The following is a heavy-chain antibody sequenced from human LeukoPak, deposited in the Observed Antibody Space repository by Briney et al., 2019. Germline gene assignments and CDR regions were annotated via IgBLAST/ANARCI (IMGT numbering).Heavy chain of an antibody. CDR2: IYSGGST. D-gene: IGHD3-3*01. CDR1: GFTVSSNY. Sequence: GGSLRLSCAASGFTVSSNYMSWVRQAPGKGLEWVSVIYSGGSTYYADSVKGRFTISSDNSKNTLYLQMNSPRAEDTAVYYCARYDFWSGVDYWGQGTPVTVSS. V-gene: IGHV3-53*01. CDR3: ARYDFWSGVDY. J-gene: IGHJ4*02.